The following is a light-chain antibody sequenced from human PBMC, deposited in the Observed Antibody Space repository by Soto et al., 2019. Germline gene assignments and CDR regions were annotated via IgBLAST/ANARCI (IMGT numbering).Light chain of an antibody. CDR1: QSVSSN. CDR2: GAS. J-gene: IGKJ5*01. V-gene: IGKV3-15*01. CDR3: QQYNNWPPT. Sequence: EIVMTQSPATLSVSPGERATLSCRASQSVSSNLAWYQQKPGQAPRLLIYGASTRTTGISARFSRSRSGTDFTLTISSLQSEDFSLYYFQQYNNWPPTFGQGTRLQMK.